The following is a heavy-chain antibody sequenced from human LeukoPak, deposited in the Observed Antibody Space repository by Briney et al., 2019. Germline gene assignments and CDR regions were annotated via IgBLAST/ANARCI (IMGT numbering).Heavy chain of an antibody. CDR3: ARDKGSGYYFGAFDI. Sequence: PGGSLRLSCAASGFTFSSYNMNWVRQAPGKGLEWVSSISSSSDYIYYADSVKGRFTISRDNSKNTVYLQMNSLRAEDTAVYYCARDKGSGYYFGAFDIWGLGTMVTVSS. V-gene: IGHV3-21*01. D-gene: IGHD3-22*01. CDR1: GFTFSSYN. J-gene: IGHJ3*02. CDR2: ISSSSDYI.